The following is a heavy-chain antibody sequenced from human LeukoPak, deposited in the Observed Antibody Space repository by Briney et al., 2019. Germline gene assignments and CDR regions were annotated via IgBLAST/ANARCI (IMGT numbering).Heavy chain of an antibody. J-gene: IGHJ4*02. V-gene: IGHV3-11*01. Sequence: GGSLRLSCAASGFTFSDYYMNWIRQAPGKGLEWISYRSSSGNTIYYADPVKGRFTISRDNAKNSLYLQMNSLRAEDTAVYYCARARDGYNYYPFDYWGQGTLVTVSS. CDR2: RSSSGNTI. CDR3: ARARDGYNYYPFDY. CDR1: GFTFSDYY. D-gene: IGHD5-24*01.